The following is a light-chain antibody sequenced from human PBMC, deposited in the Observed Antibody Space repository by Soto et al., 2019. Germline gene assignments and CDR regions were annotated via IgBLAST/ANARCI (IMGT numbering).Light chain of an antibody. CDR1: QDITNY. CDR2: DAS. Sequence: DINLTQSPPCLSASVGDRDTIPCQATQDITNYLHWYQQMPGKAPKLLIYDASNLETGVPSRFSGSGSGTDFTITISNLQPEDIATYYCQQYDNRPITFGQGTRPAI. J-gene: IGKJ5*01. CDR3: QQYDNRPIT. V-gene: IGKV1-33*01.